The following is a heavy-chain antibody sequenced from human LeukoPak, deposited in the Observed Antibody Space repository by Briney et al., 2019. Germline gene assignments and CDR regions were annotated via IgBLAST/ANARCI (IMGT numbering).Heavy chain of an antibody. CDR2: ISGTSGST. J-gene: IGHJ4*02. Sequence: PGGSLRLSCAASGFTFSSYAMSWVRQAPGMGLEWASTISGTSGSTYYADSVKGRFTISRDNSKNTLYLQMNSLRAEDTAVYYCAKGITWAYYYDSSGYYSLDYWGQGTLVTVSS. CDR3: AKGITWAYYYDSSGYYSLDY. D-gene: IGHD3-22*01. V-gene: IGHV3-23*01. CDR1: GFTFSSYA.